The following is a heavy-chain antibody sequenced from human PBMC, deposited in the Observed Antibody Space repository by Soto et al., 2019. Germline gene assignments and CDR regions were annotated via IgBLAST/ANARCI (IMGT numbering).Heavy chain of an antibody. D-gene: IGHD2-2*01. J-gene: IGHJ6*03. CDR3: ARGTVVPAAIDYMDV. V-gene: IGHV1-8*01. CDR2: TNPNSGNT. Sequence: ASVKVSCKASGYTFTSYDINWVRQATGQGLEWMGWTNPNSGNTGYAQKFQGRVTMTRNTSISTAYMELSSLRSEDTAVYYCARGTVVPAAIDYMDVWGKGTTVTVSS. CDR1: GYTFTSYD.